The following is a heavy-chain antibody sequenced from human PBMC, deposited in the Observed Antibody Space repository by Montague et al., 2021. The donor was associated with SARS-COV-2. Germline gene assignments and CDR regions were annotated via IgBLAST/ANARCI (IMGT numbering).Heavy chain of an antibody. D-gene: IGHD3-10*01. CDR2: IYHSGST. Sequence: SETLSLTCAVSGGSISSSNWWSGVRQPLGKGLEWIGEIYHSGSTNYNPSLKSRVTISVDKSKNQFSLKLSSVTAADTAVYYCASRGAGWFGSNPERFDYWGQGTLVTVSS. CDR3: ASRGAGWFGSNPERFDY. CDR1: GGSISSSNW. J-gene: IGHJ4*02. V-gene: IGHV4-4*02.